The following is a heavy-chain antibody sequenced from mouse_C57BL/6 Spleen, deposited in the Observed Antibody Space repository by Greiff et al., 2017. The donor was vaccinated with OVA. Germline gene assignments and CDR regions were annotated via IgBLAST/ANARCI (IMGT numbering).Heavy chain of an antibody. CDR3: ARPGGFTTVDY. V-gene: IGHV1-55*01. D-gene: IGHD1-1*01. J-gene: IGHJ2*01. CDR1: GYTFTSYW. Sequence: QVQLQQPGAELVKPGASVKMSCKASGYTFTSYWITWVKQRPGQGLEWIGDIYPGSGSTNYNEKFKSKATLTVDTSSSTAYMQLSSLTSEDSSVYYCARPGGFTTVDYWGQGTTLTVSS. CDR2: IYPGSGST.